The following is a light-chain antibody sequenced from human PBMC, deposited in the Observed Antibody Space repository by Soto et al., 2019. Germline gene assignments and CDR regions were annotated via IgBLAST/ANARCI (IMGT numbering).Light chain of an antibody. Sequence: DIQMTQSPSSLSASVGDRVTITCRASQSMSSYLNWYQQKPGKAPKLLIYAASSLQSVVPSRFSGSGSGTDFTLSISSLQPEDFATYYFQQSYSTPFTFGPGSKVDI. V-gene: IGKV1-39*01. CDR1: QSMSSY. CDR2: AAS. J-gene: IGKJ3*01. CDR3: QQSYSTPFT.